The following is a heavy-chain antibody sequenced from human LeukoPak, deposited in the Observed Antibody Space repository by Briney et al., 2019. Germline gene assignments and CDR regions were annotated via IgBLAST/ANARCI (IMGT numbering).Heavy chain of an antibody. CDR2: ISSSSSYI. CDR1: GFTFSSYS. V-gene: IGHV3-21*01. J-gene: IGHJ1*01. CDR3: ARDWPTIAAAGTIPEYFQH. D-gene: IGHD6-13*01. Sequence: PGGSLRLSCAASGFTFSSYSMNWVRQAPGKGLEWVSSISSSSSYIYYADSVKGRFAISRDNAKNSLYLQMNSLRAEDTAVYYCARDWPTIAAAGTIPEYFQHWGRGTLVTVSS.